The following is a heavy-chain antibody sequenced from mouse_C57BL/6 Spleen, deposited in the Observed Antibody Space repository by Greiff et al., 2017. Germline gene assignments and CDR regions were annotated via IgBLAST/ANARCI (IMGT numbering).Heavy chain of an antibody. CDR1: GYAFSSYW. CDR2: IYPGDGDT. V-gene: IGHV1-80*01. D-gene: IGHD2-2*01. Sequence: QVQLQQSGAELVKPGASVKISCKASGYAFSSYWMNWVKQRPGKGLEWIGQIYPGDGDTNYNGKFKGKATLTADKSSSTAYMQLSSLTSEDSAVYFCATHGYDCDFDYWGQGTTLTVSS. J-gene: IGHJ2*01. CDR3: ATHGYDCDFDY.